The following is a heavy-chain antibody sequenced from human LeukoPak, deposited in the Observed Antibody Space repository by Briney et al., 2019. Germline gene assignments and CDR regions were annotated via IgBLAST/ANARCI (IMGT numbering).Heavy chain of an antibody. CDR3: AKAPSRGYDTSGNYY. CDR2: IRYDGSNQ. Sequence: PGGSLRLPCAASGFTFSNYGMHWVRQAPGKGLEWVAFIRYDGSNQYYADSVRGRFTMSRDNSKNTLYLQMNSLRAEDTAVYFCAKAPSRGYDTSGNYYWGQGTLVTVSS. V-gene: IGHV3-30*02. D-gene: IGHD3-22*01. CDR1: GFTFSNYG. J-gene: IGHJ4*02.